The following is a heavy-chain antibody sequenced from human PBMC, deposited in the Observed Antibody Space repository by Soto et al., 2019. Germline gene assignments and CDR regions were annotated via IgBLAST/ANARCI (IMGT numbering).Heavy chain of an antibody. CDR1: GGSFSCYY. D-gene: IGHD6-19*01. CDR2: INHSGST. J-gene: IGHJ3*02. V-gene: IGHV4-34*01. CDR3: AXGPGSSGWYLTRSAFDI. Sequence: SETLSLTCAVYGGSFSCYYWSWIRQPPGKGLEWIGEINHSGSTNYNPSLKSRVTISVDTSKNQFSLKLSSVTAADTAVYYCAXGPGSSGWYLTRSAFDIWGQGTMVTVSS.